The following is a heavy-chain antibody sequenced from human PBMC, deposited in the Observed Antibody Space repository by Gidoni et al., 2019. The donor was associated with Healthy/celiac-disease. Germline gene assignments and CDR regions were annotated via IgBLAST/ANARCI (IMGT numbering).Heavy chain of an antibody. CDR3: ARAKYYYDSSGYTAMGCDAFDI. J-gene: IGHJ3*02. CDR1: GFSLSTSGMC. CDR2: IDWDDDK. Sequence: QVTLRESGPALVKPTQTLTLTCTFSGFSLSTSGMCVSWIRQPPGKALEWLALIDWDDDKYYSTSLKTRLTISKDTSKNQVVLTMTNMDPVDTATYYCARAKYYYDSSGYTAMGCDAFDIWGQGTMVTVSS. V-gene: IGHV2-70*01. D-gene: IGHD3-22*01.